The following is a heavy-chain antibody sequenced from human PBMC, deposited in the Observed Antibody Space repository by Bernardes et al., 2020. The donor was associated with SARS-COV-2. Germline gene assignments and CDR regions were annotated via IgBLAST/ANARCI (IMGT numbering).Heavy chain of an antibody. CDR2: IYSGGST. CDR3: ARGRHCSSTSCPLKGYYYYYMDV. CDR1: GFTVSSNY. V-gene: IGHV3-53*04. D-gene: IGHD2-2*01. J-gene: IGHJ6*03. Sequence: GGSLRLSCAASGFTVSSNYMSWVRQAPGKGLEWVSVIYSGGSTYYADSVKGRFTISRHNSKNTLYLQMNSLRAEDTAVYYCARGRHCSSTSCPLKGYYYYYMDVWGKGTTVTVSS.